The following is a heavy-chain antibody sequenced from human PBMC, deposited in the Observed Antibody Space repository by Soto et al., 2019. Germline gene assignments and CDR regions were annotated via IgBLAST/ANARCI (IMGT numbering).Heavy chain of an antibody. Sequence: QVQLVQSGAAVKKPGASVKVSCKASGYTFTSYAMHWVRQAPGQRLEWMGWINAGNGNTKYSQKFQGRVTITRDTSASTAYMELSSLRSEDTAVYYCAIFKWFGESIDYWGQGTLVTVSS. CDR2: INAGNGNT. J-gene: IGHJ4*02. CDR1: GYTFTSYA. V-gene: IGHV1-3*01. D-gene: IGHD3-10*01. CDR3: AIFKWFGESIDY.